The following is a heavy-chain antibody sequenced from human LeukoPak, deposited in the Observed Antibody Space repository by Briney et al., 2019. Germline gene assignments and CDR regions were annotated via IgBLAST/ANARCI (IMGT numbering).Heavy chain of an antibody. D-gene: IGHD4-23*01. J-gene: IGHJ4*02. CDR2: IYSSGST. Sequence: SETLSLTCTVSGGSINSYYWSWIRQPAGKGREWIGRIYSSGSTNYNPSLKSRVSMSVDTSKNQFSLKLTSVTAADTAVYYCARGGKATVVTMWGQGILVTASS. CDR3: ARGGKATVVTM. CDR1: GGSINSYY. V-gene: IGHV4-4*07.